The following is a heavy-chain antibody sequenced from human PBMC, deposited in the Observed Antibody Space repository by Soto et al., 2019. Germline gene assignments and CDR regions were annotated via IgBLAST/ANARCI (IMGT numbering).Heavy chain of an antibody. Sequence: STWIRQPPGKGLEWIGEINHSGSTNYNPSLKSRVTISVDTSENQFSLRLTSVTAADTAVYYCVRGQWLPRGEYWGQGTLVAVSS. CDR2: INHSGST. V-gene: IGHV4-34*01. CDR3: VRGQWLPRGEY. J-gene: IGHJ4*02. D-gene: IGHD6-19*01.